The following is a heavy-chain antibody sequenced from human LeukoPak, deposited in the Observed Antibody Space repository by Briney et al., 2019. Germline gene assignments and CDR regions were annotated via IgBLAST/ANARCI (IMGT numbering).Heavy chain of an antibody. CDR2: IHHSGIT. CDR1: GGSFSDYY. J-gene: IGHJ5*02. Sequence: SETLSLTCAVNGGSFSDYYWSWIRQAPGMRLEWIGEIHHSGITNYNPSLKSRVTMALDTSKNQISLKVTSVTAADTAIYYCARISEDGDNGGWFDPWGQGTLVAVSA. V-gene: IGHV4-34*01. CDR3: ARISEDGDNGGWFDP. D-gene: IGHD4-23*01.